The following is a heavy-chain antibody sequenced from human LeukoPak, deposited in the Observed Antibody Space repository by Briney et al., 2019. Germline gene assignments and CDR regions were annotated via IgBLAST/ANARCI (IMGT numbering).Heavy chain of an antibody. CDR3: AREPYYDSSGYCLDY. Sequence: GGSLRLSCAASRFTFSTYWMHWVRQAPGKGLVWVSRINSDGSSTDYADSVKGRFTISRDNAKNSLYLQMNSLRAEDSAVYYCAREPYYDSSGYCLDYWGQGTLVTVSS. J-gene: IGHJ4*02. CDR1: RFTFSTYW. D-gene: IGHD3-22*01. V-gene: IGHV3-74*01. CDR2: INSDGSST.